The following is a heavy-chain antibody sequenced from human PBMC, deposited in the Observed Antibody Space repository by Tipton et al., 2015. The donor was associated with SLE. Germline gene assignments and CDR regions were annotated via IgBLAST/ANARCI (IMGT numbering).Heavy chain of an antibody. J-gene: IGHJ3*02. Sequence: TLSLTCTVSGGSIGSGGYQWTWIRQPAGKGLEWIGNIYGSGNTNYNPSLKSRVVISVDTSKNQFSLQLTSVTAADTAVYYCARGNYDFRGRTFDIWGQGTMVTVSS. CDR2: IYGSGNT. D-gene: IGHD3-3*01. CDR3: ARGNYDFRGRTFDI. V-gene: IGHV4-61*09. CDR1: GGSIGSGGYQ.